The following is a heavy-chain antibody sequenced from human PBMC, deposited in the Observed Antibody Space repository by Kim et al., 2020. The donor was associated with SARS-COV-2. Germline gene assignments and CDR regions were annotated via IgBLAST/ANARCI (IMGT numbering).Heavy chain of an antibody. D-gene: IGHD3-16*01. CDR3: AREERGRWLDSGYFDY. J-gene: IGHJ4*02. CDR1: GGTFSSYA. CDR2: IIPIFGTA. Sequence: SVKVSCKASGGTFSSYAISWVRQAPGQGLEWMGGIIPIFGTANYAQKFQGRVTITADESTSTAYMELSSLRSEDTAVYYCAREERGRWLDSGYFDYWGQGTLVTVSS. V-gene: IGHV1-69*13.